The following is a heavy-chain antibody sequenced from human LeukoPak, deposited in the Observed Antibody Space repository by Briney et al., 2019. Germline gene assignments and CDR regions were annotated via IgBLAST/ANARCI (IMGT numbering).Heavy chain of an antibody. CDR1: GLTFSSYS. CDR2: ISSSSSTI. CDR3: ASLWYGDYGSY. D-gene: IGHD4-17*01. Sequence: GGSLRLSCAASGLTFSSYSMNWVRQAPGKGLEWVSYISSSSSTIYYADSVKGQFTISRDNAKNSLYLQMNSLRAEDTAVYYCASLWYGDYGSYWGQGTLVTVSS. V-gene: IGHV3-48*01. J-gene: IGHJ4*02.